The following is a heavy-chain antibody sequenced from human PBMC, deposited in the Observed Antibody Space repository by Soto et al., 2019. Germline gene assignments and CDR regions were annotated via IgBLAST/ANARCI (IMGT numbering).Heavy chain of an antibody. Sequence: EVQLVESGGGLVKPGGSLRVSCAASGFSFTSYTMNWVRQAPGKGLEWVASISAGGRSIYYADSLKGRSTVSRDNAKSSLYLPMNSLRVEDTAVYYCARSTPGNPFDIWGQGTMVTVSS. CDR1: GFSFTSYT. V-gene: IGHV3-21*01. CDR2: ISAGGRSI. J-gene: IGHJ3*02. CDR3: ARSTPGNPFDI. D-gene: IGHD3-10*01.